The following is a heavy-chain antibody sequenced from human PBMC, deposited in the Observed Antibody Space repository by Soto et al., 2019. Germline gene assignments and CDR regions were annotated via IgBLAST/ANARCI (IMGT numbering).Heavy chain of an antibody. V-gene: IGHV1-3*01. D-gene: IGHD2-2*01. Sequence: QVQLVQSGTEVKKPGASVKVSCKTSGYSFTKYGLHWVRQAPGQRLEWMGWINPVNGDTKYSQKFQGRVTITRDTSATTAYMELSSLRSEDSAVFYCARTDCSSTRCYNYYYYGMDVWGQGTTVTVSS. CDR2: INPVNGDT. CDR3: ARTDCSSTRCYNYYYYGMDV. J-gene: IGHJ6*02. CDR1: GYSFTKYG.